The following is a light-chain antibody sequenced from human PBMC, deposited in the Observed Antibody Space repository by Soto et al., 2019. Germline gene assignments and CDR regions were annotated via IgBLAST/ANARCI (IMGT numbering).Light chain of an antibody. V-gene: IGLV2-14*01. J-gene: IGLJ1*01. CDR1: SSDVGGYNY. Sequence: SVLTQPASVSVSPGQSITISCTGTSSDVGGYNYVSWYQQHPGKAPKLMIYEVSNRPSGVSDRFSGSKSGNTASLTISGLQAADEADYYCGSYTSSRIYVFGAGTKVTVL. CDR3: GSYTSSRIYV. CDR2: EVS.